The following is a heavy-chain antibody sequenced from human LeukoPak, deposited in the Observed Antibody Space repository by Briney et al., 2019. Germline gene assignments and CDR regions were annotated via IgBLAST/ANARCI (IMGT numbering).Heavy chain of an antibody. Sequence: PGGSLRLSCAASEFTVSTNYMSWVRQAPGKGLEWVGFIRSKAYGGTTEYAASVKGRFTISRDDSKSIAYLQMNSLKTEDAAIYYYTFGSYYYYAMDVWGQGTTVTVSS. CDR1: EFTVSTNY. CDR2: IRSKAYGGTT. D-gene: IGHD3-16*01. CDR3: TFGSYYYYAMDV. J-gene: IGHJ6*02. V-gene: IGHV3-49*04.